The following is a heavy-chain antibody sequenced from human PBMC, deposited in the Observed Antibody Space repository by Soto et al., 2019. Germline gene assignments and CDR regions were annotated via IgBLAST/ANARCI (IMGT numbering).Heavy chain of an antibody. CDR2: IIPIFGTA. D-gene: IGHD3-22*01. V-gene: IGHV1-69*12. Sequence: QVQLVQSGAEVKKPGSSVKVSCKASGGILSSYAISWVRQAPGQGLEWMGGIIPIFGTANYAQKFQGRVTITADESTSTAYMVLSSPRSADTAVYYCARGVNDHSYDSSEGLWYFALWGRGTLVTVSS. J-gene: IGHJ2*01. CDR3: ARGVNDHSYDSSEGLWYFAL. CDR1: GGILSSYA.